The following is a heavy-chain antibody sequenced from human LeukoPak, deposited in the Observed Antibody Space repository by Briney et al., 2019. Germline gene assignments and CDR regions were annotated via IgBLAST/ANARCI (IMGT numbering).Heavy chain of an antibody. CDR3: ARGVLRYFDWGRGDYYMDV. CDR2: IRYDGSNK. CDR1: GFTFSSYG. J-gene: IGHJ6*03. D-gene: IGHD3-9*01. V-gene: IGHV3-30*02. Sequence: GGSLRLSCAASGFTFSSYGMHWVRQAPGRGLEWVAFIRYDGSNKYYADSVKGRFTISRDNSKNTLYLQMNSLRAEDTAVYYCARGVLRYFDWGRGDYYMDVWGKGTTVTVSS.